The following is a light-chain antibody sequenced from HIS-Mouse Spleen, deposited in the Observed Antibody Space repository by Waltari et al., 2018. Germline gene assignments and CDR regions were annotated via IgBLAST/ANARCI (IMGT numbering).Light chain of an antibody. J-gene: IGLJ2*01. CDR3: SSYTSSSTLV. Sequence: QSALTQPASVSGSPGQSITISCTGTSSDVGGYNYVSWYQQHPGKAPKRMIYEVSKRPAGVSNRFSGSTAGNTASLTISGLQAEDEADYYCSSYTSSSTLVFGGGTKLTVL. CDR1: SSDVGGYNY. CDR2: EVS. V-gene: IGLV2-14*01.